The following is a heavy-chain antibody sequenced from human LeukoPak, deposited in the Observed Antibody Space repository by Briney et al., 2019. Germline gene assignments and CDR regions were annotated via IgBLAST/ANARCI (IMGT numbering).Heavy chain of an antibody. CDR3: AKAYYDSSGYSYYFDY. J-gene: IGHJ4*02. D-gene: IGHD3-22*01. CDR1: GFPFSAYS. CDR2: ISGSSSYV. Sequence: PGGSLRLSCAASGFPFSAYSMNWVRLAPGKGLEWVSSISGSSSYVIYADSVKGRFTISRDNAKNSLYLQMNSLRAEDTAVYYCAKAYYDSSGYSYYFDYWGQGTLVTVSS. V-gene: IGHV3-21*01.